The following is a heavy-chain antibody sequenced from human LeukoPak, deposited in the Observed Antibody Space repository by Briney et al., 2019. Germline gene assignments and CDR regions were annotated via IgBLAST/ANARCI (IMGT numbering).Heavy chain of an antibody. V-gene: IGHV1-2*02. D-gene: IGHD2-21*02. CDR1: GYTFTGYY. J-gene: IGHJ5*02. CDR3: ARDKVVVTAISSVWFDP. CDR2: INPNSGGT. Sequence: ASVKVSCKASGYTFTGYYMHWVRQARGQGLEWMGWINPNSGGTNYEQKFQGRVTMTRDTSISTAYMELSRLRSDDTAVYYCARDKVVVTAISSVWFDPWGQGTLVTVSS.